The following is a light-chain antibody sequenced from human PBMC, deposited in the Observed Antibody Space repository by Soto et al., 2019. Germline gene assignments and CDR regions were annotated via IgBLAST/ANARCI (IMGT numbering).Light chain of an antibody. J-gene: IGKJ5*01. CDR2: GGS. CDR3: QQSHSTPIT. Sequence: DIQMTQSPSSLSASVGDSVTITCRASQSINNFLNWYQQQPGKAPKYIIYGGSNLRSGVPSRFGGSGFGTDFTLTISSLQPEDFGTYYCQQSHSTPITFGQGTRLQIK. V-gene: IGKV1-39*01. CDR1: QSINNF.